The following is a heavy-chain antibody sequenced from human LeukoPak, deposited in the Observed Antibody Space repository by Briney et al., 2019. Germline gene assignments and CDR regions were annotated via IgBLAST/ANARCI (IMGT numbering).Heavy chain of an antibody. Sequence: PGGSLRLSCAASGFTFSSYAMSWVRQAPGKGLEWVSAISGSGGSTYYADSVKGRFTISRDNSKNTLYLQMNSLRAEDTAVYYCAKDILDLVSLRFLEWPYYYYGMDVWGQRTTVTVSS. J-gene: IGHJ6*02. CDR1: GFTFSSYA. D-gene: IGHD3-3*01. V-gene: IGHV3-23*01. CDR2: ISGSGGST. CDR3: AKDILDLVSLRFLEWPYYYYGMDV.